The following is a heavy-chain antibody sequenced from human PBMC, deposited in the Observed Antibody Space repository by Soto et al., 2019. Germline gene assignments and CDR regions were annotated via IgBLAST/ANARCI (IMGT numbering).Heavy chain of an antibody. CDR2: IRSKAYGGTT. V-gene: IGHV3-49*03. CDR3: TRGKIDGDHDAFYI. Sequence: GGSLRLSCTASGFTFGDYAMSWFRQAPGKGLEWVGFIRSKAYGGTTEYAASVKGRFTISRDDSKSIAYLQMNSLKTEDTAVYYCTRGKIDGDHDAFYIWGQGTMVTVSS. J-gene: IGHJ3*02. D-gene: IGHD7-27*01. CDR1: GFTFGDYA.